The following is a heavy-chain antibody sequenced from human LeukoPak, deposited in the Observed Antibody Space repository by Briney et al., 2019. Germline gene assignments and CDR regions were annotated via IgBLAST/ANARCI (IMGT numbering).Heavy chain of an antibody. V-gene: IGHV1-8*01. Sequence: ASVKVSCKASGYTFTSYDINWVRQATGQGLEWMGCMNPNSGNTGYAQKFQGRVTMTRNTSISTACMELSSLRSEDTAVYYCARGTRTTLVRGAIYYFDYWGQGTLVTVSS. CDR3: ARGTRTTLVRGAIYYFDY. D-gene: IGHD3-10*01. CDR1: GYTFTSYD. J-gene: IGHJ4*02. CDR2: MNPNSGNT.